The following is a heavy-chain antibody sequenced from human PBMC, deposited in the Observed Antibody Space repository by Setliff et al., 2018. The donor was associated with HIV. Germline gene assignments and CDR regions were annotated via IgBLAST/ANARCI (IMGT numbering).Heavy chain of an antibody. CDR2: IFYSGST. Sequence: SETLSLTCTVSGGSISSYYWSWIRQPPGEGLEWIGYIFYSGSTNYNPSLKGRVTISLDTSKNQFSLKLTSVTAADTAVYYCASAGSGTRAPPRYWGQGTLVTAPQ. J-gene: IGHJ4*02. CDR3: ASAGSGTRAPPRY. D-gene: IGHD1-1*01. V-gene: IGHV4-59*01. CDR1: GGSISSYY.